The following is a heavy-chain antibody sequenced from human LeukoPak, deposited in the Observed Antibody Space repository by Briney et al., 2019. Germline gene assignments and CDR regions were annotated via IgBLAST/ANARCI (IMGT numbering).Heavy chain of an antibody. CDR2: ISAYNGNT. J-gene: IGHJ4*02. CDR3: ARGAGPLNYDYVWGSYRYPFDY. V-gene: IGHV1-18*01. Sequence: ASVKVSCKASGYTFTSYGISWVRQAPGQGLEWMGWISAYNGNTNYAQKLQGRVTMTTDTSTSTAYMELRSLRSDDTAVYYCARGAGPLNYDYVWGSYRYPFDYWGQGTLVTVSS. D-gene: IGHD3-16*02. CDR1: GYTFTSYG.